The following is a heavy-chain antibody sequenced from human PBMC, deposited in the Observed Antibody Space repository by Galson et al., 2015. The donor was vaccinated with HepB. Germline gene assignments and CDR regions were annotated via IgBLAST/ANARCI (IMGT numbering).Heavy chain of an antibody. CDR1: GFTFSSYS. D-gene: IGHD4-23*01. CDR3: ARAVVHSSYWYFDL. J-gene: IGHJ2*01. V-gene: IGHV3-48*02. CDR2: ISSSSTI. Sequence: SLRLSCAASGFTFSSYSMNWVRQAPGKGLEWVSYISSSSTIYYADSVKGRFTISRDNAKNSLYLQMNSLRDEDTAVYYCARAVVHSSYWYFDLWGRGTLVTVSS.